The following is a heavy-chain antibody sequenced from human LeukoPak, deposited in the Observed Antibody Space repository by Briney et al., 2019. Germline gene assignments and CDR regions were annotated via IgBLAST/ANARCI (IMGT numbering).Heavy chain of an antibody. CDR3: AHGSMYQLDY. V-gene: IGHV3-30*02. Sequence: GGSLRLSCTASGFTFSNYGMHWIRQAPGKGLEWVTFIRYDGNVKYYADSVKGRFTISRDNAKNSLYLQMNSLRAEDTAVYYCAHGSMYQLDYWGQGTLVTVSS. D-gene: IGHD2-2*01. CDR1: GFTFSNYG. CDR2: IRYDGNVK. J-gene: IGHJ4*02.